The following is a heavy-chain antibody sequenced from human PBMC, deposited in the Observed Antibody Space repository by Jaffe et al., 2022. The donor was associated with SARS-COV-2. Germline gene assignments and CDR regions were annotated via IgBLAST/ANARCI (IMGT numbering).Heavy chain of an antibody. Sequence: QVQLVQSGAEVKKPGASVKVSCKASGYTFTGYYMHWVRQAPGQGLEWMGRINPNSGGTNYAQKFQGRVTMTRDTSISTAYMELSRLRSDDTAVYYCARDSPTLLMVYAHNWFDPWGQGTLVTVSS. CDR3: ARDSPTLLMVYAHNWFDP. J-gene: IGHJ5*02. V-gene: IGHV1-2*06. D-gene: IGHD2-8*01. CDR2: INPNSGGT. CDR1: GYTFTGYY.